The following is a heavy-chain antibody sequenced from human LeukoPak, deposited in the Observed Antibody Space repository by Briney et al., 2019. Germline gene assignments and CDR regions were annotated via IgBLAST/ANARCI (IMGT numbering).Heavy chain of an antibody. CDR1: GGSIRSYY. V-gene: IGHV4-59*01. Sequence: PSETLSLTCTVSGGSIRSYYWSWIRQPPGKGLEWIGYIYYSGSTNYNPSLKSRVTISVDTSKNQFSLKLSSVTAADTAVYYCARGRIQLWLAALDAFDIWGQGTMVTVSS. CDR3: ARGRIQLWLAALDAFDI. J-gene: IGHJ3*02. CDR2: IYYSGST. D-gene: IGHD5-18*01.